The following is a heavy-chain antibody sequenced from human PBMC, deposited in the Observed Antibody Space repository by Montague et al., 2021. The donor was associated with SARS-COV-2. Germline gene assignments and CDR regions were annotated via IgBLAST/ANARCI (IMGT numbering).Heavy chain of an antibody. J-gene: IGHJ4*02. Sequence: SETLSLTCSVSGASMRSYYWTWVRQPPEKGLQWLGYTYYSGSTSYDPSLKSRLTMTVDTSKNQFTLRLMSVTAADSAVYYCARVEGMIGGITHFDYWGQGLPVTVSS. V-gene: IGHV4-59*13. D-gene: IGHD2-21*01. CDR2: TYYSGST. CDR1: GASMRSYY. CDR3: ARVEGMIGGITHFDY.